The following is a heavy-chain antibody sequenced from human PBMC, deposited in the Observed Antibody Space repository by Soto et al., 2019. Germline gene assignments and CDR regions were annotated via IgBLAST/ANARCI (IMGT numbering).Heavy chain of an antibody. CDR1: GGTFSSYT. CDR3: ANGDSNGPQKETLDY. J-gene: IGHJ4*02. V-gene: IGHV1-69*02. D-gene: IGHD3-22*01. Sequence: QVQLVQSWAEVKKPGSSVKVSCKASGGTFSSYTISWVRQSPVQGLEWMGRIIPILGIANYAQKFQGRVTNPTDQSSSTAYIVLSSQRSEDTAVYYCANGDSNGPQKETLDYWGQGTLVTVSS. CDR2: IIPILGIA.